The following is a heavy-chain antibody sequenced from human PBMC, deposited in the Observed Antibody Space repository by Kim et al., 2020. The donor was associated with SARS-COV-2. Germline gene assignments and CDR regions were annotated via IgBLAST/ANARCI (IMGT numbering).Heavy chain of an antibody. Sequence: ASVKVSCTASGYTFTSYAMNWVRQAPGQGLEWMGWINTNTGNPTYAQGFTGRFVFSLDTSVSTAYLQISSLKAEDTAVYYCARGDVLRYFDWLLPEPTEKFFDYWGQGTLVTVSS. V-gene: IGHV7-4-1*02. CDR1: GYTFTSYA. CDR2: INTNTGNP. J-gene: IGHJ4*02. CDR3: ARGDVLRYFDWLLPEPTEKFFDY. D-gene: IGHD3-9*01.